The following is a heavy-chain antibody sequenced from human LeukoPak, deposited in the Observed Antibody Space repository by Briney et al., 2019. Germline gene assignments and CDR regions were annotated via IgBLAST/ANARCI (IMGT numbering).Heavy chain of an antibody. CDR1: GFTFDDYA. D-gene: IGHD2-21*02. CDR2: ISYNSDTI. Sequence: GGSLRLSCAASGFTFDDYAMPWVRQAPGKGLEWVSGISYNSDTIAYADSVKGRFTISRDNAKNSLYLQMNSLRAEDTALYYCAKDNCGGDCYSGWYFDFWGRGTLVTVSS. J-gene: IGHJ2*01. CDR3: AKDNCGGDCYSGWYFDF. V-gene: IGHV3-9*01.